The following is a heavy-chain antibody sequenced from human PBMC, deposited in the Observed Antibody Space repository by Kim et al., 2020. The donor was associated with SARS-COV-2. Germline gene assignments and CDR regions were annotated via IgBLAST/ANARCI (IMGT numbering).Heavy chain of an antibody. CDR1: GFTFSNYG. J-gene: IGHJ4*02. V-gene: IGHV3-30*12. CDR3: ARDSKRGGGNSVALY. Sequence: GGSLRLSCETSGFTFSNYGMHWVRQSPGKGLEWVAVISYDGTKEYYTESVKGRFSMSRDKSKNTLYLQMNNLRADDTALYYCARDSKRGGGNSVALYWGQGTLVTVSS. CDR2: ISYDGTKE. D-gene: IGHD2-21*02.